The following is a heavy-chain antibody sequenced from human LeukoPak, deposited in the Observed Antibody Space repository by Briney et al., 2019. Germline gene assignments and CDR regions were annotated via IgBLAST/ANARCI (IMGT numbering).Heavy chain of an antibody. Sequence: PGGSLRLSCAASGLIFKDAWMTWVRQAPGKGLEWVSAISGSGGSTYYADSVKGRFTISRDNSKNTLYLQMNSLRAEDTAVYYCAKTIFGVVIDTELSFDYWGQGTLVTVSS. CDR2: ISGSGGST. V-gene: IGHV3-23*01. J-gene: IGHJ4*02. CDR1: GLIFKDAW. CDR3: AKTIFGVVIDTELSFDY. D-gene: IGHD3-3*01.